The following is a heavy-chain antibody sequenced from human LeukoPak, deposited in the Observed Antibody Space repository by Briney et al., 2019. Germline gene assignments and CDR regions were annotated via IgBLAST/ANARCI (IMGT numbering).Heavy chain of an antibody. V-gene: IGHV1-18*01. J-gene: IGHJ5*02. Sequence: GASVKVSCKDSGYTFTSYGISWVRQAPGEGLEWMGWISAYNGNKNYAQKLKGRVTMTTETSTSTAYMERRSVRSDDRAGYYCAREGYSSGCLPPLDNWFDPWGQGTLVTVSS. CDR1: GYTFTSYG. D-gene: IGHD6-19*01. CDR3: AREGYSSGCLPPLDNWFDP. CDR2: ISAYNGNK.